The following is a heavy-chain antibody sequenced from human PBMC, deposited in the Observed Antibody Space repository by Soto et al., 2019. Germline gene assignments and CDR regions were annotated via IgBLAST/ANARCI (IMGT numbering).Heavy chain of an antibody. CDR3: ARWSGYADA. J-gene: IGHJ4*02. CDR2: LSGGGANT. CDR1: GFSFSTYS. D-gene: IGHD4-17*01. Sequence: LRLSCAASGFSFSTYSMAWVRQAAGKGPQWVSGLSGGGANTFYIDSVRGRFTISVDNSKNTVYLQMDSLRADDTAVYYCARWSGYADAWGQGTLVTVSS. V-gene: IGHV3-23*01.